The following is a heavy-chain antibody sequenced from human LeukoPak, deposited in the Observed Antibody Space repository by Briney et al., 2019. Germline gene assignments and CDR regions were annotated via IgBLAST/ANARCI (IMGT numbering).Heavy chain of an antibody. CDR2: IYTSGST. CDR1: GGSISSYY. V-gene: IGHV4-4*07. Sequence: SETLSLTCTVSGGSISSYYWSWIRQPAGKGLEWIGRIYTSGSTNYNPSLKSRVTMSVDTSKNQFSLKLSSVTAADTAVYYCARGQYYYGSGPGWFDPWGQGTLATVSS. CDR3: ARGQYYYGSGPGWFDP. D-gene: IGHD3-10*01. J-gene: IGHJ5*02.